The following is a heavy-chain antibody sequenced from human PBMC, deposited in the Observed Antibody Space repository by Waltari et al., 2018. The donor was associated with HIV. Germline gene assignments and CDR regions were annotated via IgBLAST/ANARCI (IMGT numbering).Heavy chain of an antibody. D-gene: IGHD4-4*01. J-gene: IGHJ6*02. CDR1: GYTFTGYY. Sequence: QAQLVQSGAEVKKPGASVKVSCKASGYTFTGYYMHWVRQAPGQGLEWMGRINPNSGGTNYAQQFQGRVTMTRDTSISTAYMELSRLRSDDTAVYYCAREGARMTTMIYYYYGMDVWGQGTTVTVSS. CDR2: INPNSGGT. CDR3: AREGARMTTMIYYYYGMDV. V-gene: IGHV1-2*06.